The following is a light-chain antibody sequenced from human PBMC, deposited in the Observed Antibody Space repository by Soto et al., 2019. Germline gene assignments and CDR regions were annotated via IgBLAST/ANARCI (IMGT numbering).Light chain of an antibody. J-gene: IGLJ1*01. CDR1: SSDVGGSDH. CDR2: DVS. CDR3: NSYTSSSTYV. Sequence: QSALTQPASVSGSPGQSITVSCTGTSSDVGGSDHVNWYQQHPGKAPKLMIFDVSNRPSRVSTRFSGSTSGNAASLTISGLQAEDEADYYCNSYTSSSTYVFGTGTKLTV. V-gene: IGLV2-14*03.